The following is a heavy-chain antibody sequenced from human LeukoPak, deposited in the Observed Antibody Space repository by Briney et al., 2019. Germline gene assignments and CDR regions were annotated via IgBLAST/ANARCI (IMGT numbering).Heavy chain of an antibody. CDR2: ICYSGTT. J-gene: IGHJ4*02. CDR3: ARLVGAATDPFDY. CDR1: GASISGSRYY. Sequence: SETLSLTCTVSGASISGSRYYWGWIRQPPGKGLEWIGTICYSGTTYYNPSLKSRVTISIDTSKNQFSLKLSSVTAADTAVYYCARLVGAATDPFDYWGQGTLVTVSS. V-gene: IGHV4-39*01. D-gene: IGHD1-26*01.